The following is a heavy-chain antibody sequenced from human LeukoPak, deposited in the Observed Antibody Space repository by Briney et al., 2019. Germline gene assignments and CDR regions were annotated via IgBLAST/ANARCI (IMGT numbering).Heavy chain of an antibody. V-gene: IGHV3-48*03. CDR2: ISSSGSTI. Sequence: GGSLRLSCAASGFTLSSYEMNWLRQAPGKGLEWVSYISSSGSTIYYADSVKGRFTISRDNAKNSLYLQMNSLRAEDTSVYYCARDLQSGSGGYWGQGTLVTVSS. CDR3: ARDLQSGSGGY. CDR1: GFTLSSYE. D-gene: IGHD6-19*01. J-gene: IGHJ4*02.